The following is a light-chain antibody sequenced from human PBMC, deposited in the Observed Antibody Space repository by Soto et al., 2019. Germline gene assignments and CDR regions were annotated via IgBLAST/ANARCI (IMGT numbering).Light chain of an antibody. CDR2: GVS. Sequence: QSVLTQPPSASGSPGQSVTISCTGTSSDVGGYNDVSWYQQHPGKAPKLMIYGVSKRPSGVPDRFSGSKSGNTASLTVSGLQAEDEADYYCSSYAGSNNVVFGGGTQLTVL. CDR3: SSYAGSNNVV. V-gene: IGLV2-8*01. CDR1: SSDVGGYND. J-gene: IGLJ2*01.